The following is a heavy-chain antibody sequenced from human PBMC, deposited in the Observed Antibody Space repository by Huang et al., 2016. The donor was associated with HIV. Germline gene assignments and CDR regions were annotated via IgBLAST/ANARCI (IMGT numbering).Heavy chain of an antibody. CDR2: IKIDGRTT. CDR3: ARAGGVEI. CDR1: GFKFSNYW. Sequence: EEHLVESGGGLVQPGGSLRLSCEASGFKFSNYWMQWVRQAPGKGLMWVSRIKIDGRTTDYADSVKGRFTISRDNAKNTLYLQMSSLTAEDTAIYYCARAGGVEIWGQGTVVTVSS. D-gene: IGHD2-15*01. V-gene: IGHV3-74*01. J-gene: IGHJ3*02.